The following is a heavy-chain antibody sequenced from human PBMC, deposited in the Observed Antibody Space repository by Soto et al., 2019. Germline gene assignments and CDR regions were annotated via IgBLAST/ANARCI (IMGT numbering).Heavy chain of an antibody. Sequence: QPGGSLRLSCVASGFSFSDYWMSWVRQAPGKGPEWVANIKFDGSVKQYVDSVRGRFSISRDNFGNSLFLQMNSLRAGDTAIYYCVKDGGYCSSATCYSPRNHYFDSWGQGTLVTVSS. CDR2: IKFDGSVK. CDR1: GFSFSDYW. CDR3: VKDGGYCSSATCYSPRNHYFDS. D-gene: IGHD2-2*01. V-gene: IGHV3-7*03. J-gene: IGHJ4*02.